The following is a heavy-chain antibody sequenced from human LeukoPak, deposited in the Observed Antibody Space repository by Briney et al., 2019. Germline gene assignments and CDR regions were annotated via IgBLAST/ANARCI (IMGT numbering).Heavy chain of an antibody. J-gene: IGHJ4*02. D-gene: IGHD2-8*02. V-gene: IGHV3-48*01. CDR2: IRSSSSSI. Sequence: GGSLRLSCAASGFTFTSYSMNWVRQAPGKGLEWVSYIRSSSSSIYYADSVKGRFTISRDNAKNLLYLQMNSLRAEDTAIYYCATYRQVLLPFESWGQGTLVTVSS. CDR1: GFTFTSYS. CDR3: ATYRQVLLPFES.